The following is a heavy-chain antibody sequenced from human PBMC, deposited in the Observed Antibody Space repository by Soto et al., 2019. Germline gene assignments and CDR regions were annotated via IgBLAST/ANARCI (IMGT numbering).Heavy chain of an antibody. V-gene: IGHV6-1*01. CDR3: TQDYYLGMAV. J-gene: IGHJ6*01. CDR1: GDSVSSNSAA. Sequence: SQTLSLTCAISGDSVSSNSAAWNWTRQSPSRGLEWLGRTYYRSKWYNDYAVSVKSRITINPDTCKDQFSLQLNSVTPEDPAVDYCTQDYYLGMAVWAQGTTVSVSS. CDR2: TYYRSKWYN.